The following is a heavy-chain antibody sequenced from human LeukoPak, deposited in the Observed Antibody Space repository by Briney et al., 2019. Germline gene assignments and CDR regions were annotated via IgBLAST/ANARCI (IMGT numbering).Heavy chain of an antibody. Sequence: PSGTLSLTCTVSGGSISSSTYYWGWIRRPPGEGLEWIGSIYYSGSTYYNPSLKSRTTVSVDTSKNQFSLKLSSVTAADTAVYYCVRGSTLRHYQYWGQGTLVTVSS. CDR1: GGSISSSTYY. V-gene: IGHV4-39*01. D-gene: IGHD3-16*01. CDR2: IYYSGST. J-gene: IGHJ4*02. CDR3: VRGSTLRHYQY.